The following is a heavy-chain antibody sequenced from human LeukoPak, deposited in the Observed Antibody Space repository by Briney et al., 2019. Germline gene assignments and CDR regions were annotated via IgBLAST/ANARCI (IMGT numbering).Heavy chain of an antibody. V-gene: IGHV3-23*01. Sequence: QSGGSLRLSCAASGFTFSNYGMSWVRQAPGKGLEWVSAISGSGGSTYYADSVKGRFTISRDNSKNTLYLQMNSLRAEDTAVYYCAKEGGYGELSSYFDYWGQGTLVTVSS. CDR2: ISGSGGST. CDR3: AKEGGYGELSSYFDY. D-gene: IGHD3-16*02. J-gene: IGHJ4*02. CDR1: GFTFSNYG.